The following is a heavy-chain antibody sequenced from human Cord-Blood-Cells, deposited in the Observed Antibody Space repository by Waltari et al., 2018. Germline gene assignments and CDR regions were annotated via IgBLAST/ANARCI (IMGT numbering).Heavy chain of an antibody. CDR3: ARDPSSSSWYWYFDL. D-gene: IGHD6-13*01. CDR2: IYTSGSA. V-gene: IGHV4-4*07. CDR1: GGSISSYY. Sequence: QVQLQESGPGLVKPSETLSLTCTVSGGSISSYYWSWIRQPAGKGLEWIGRIYTSGSAKYNPARESRVTMSVDTSKNQFSLKLSSVTAADTAVYYCARDPSSSSWYWYFDLWGRGTLVTVSS. J-gene: IGHJ2*01.